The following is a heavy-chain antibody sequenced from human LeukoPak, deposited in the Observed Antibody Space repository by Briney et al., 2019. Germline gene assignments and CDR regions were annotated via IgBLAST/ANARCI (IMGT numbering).Heavy chain of an antibody. D-gene: IGHD3-10*01. CDR3: ARAVGSGSFQTYYYYMDV. Sequence: SGTLSLTCAVSGGSISSSYYWSWIRQPAGKGLEWIGRIYTSGSTNYNPSLKSRVTMSVDTSKNQFSLKLSSVTAADTAVYYCARAVGSGSFQTYYYYMDVWGKGTTVTISS. V-gene: IGHV4-4*07. CDR2: IYTSGST. CDR1: GGSISSSYY. J-gene: IGHJ6*03.